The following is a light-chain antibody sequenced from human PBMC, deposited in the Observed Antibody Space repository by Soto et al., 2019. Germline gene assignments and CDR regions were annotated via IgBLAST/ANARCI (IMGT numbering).Light chain of an antibody. Sequence: QSVLTQPASVSGSPGQSITISCTGTSSDVGGYNYVSWYQQHPGAAPKLMIYEVNNRPSGVSDRFSGSKSGNTASLTISGLQAEDEADYYCSSYTGSSTCVFGGGTKVTVL. CDR2: EVN. CDR1: SSDVGGYNY. J-gene: IGLJ3*02. V-gene: IGLV2-14*01. CDR3: SSYTGSSTCV.